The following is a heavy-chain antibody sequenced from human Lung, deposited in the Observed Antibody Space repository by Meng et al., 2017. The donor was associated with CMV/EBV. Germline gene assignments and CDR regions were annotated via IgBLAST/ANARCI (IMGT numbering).Heavy chain of an antibody. J-gene: IGHJ4*02. CDR1: GYSFTGYY. V-gene: IGHV1-2*02. CDR2: INPKSDGT. D-gene: IGHD5-12*01. Sequence: ASVKVSCKASGYSFTGYYIHWVRQAAGQGLEWLGWINPKSDGTNYAENFRGRVTMTRGTSVDTVYKELRRLKSDDTAEYYCLRRVGGYVNGGCDYWGQGTLVTVSS. CDR3: LRRVGGYVNGGCDY.